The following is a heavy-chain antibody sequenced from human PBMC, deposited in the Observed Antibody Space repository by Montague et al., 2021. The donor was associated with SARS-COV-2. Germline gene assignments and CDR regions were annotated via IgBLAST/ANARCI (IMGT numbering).Heavy chain of an antibody. D-gene: IGHD3-16*01. Sequence: ETLSLTCPASGFTFSSYSMNWVRQAPGKGLEWVSSISSSSSYIYYADSVKGRFTISRDNAKNSLYLQMNSLRAEDTAVYYCARVPRIRFMENYYYYMDVWGKGTTVTVSS. V-gene: IGHV3-21*06. CDR2: ISSSSSYI. CDR3: ARVPRIRFMENYYYYMDV. CDR1: GFTFSSYS. J-gene: IGHJ6*03.